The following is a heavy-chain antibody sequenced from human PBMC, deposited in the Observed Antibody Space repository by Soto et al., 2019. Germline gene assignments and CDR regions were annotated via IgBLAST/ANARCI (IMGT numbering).Heavy chain of an antibody. CDR1: GYTFTSYD. Sequence: ASVKVSCKASGYTFTSYDINWVRQATGQGLEWMGWMNPNSGNTGYAQKFQGRVTMTRNTSISTAYMELSSLRAEDTAVYYCAKGYSSGWYYFDYWGQGTLVTVSS. V-gene: IGHV1-8*01. D-gene: IGHD6-19*01. CDR3: AKGYSSGWYYFDY. J-gene: IGHJ4*02. CDR2: MNPNSGNT.